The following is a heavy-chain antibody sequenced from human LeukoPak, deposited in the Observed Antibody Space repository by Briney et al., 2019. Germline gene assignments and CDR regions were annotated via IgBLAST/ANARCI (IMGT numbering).Heavy chain of an antibody. CDR3: ARDNNGDYSLGVYYMDV. CDR1: GGSISSYY. J-gene: IGHJ6*03. Sequence: SETLSLTCTASGGSISSYYWSWIRQPAGKGLEWIGRIYTSGSTNYNPSLKSRVTMSVDTSKNQFSLKLSSVTAADTAVYYCARDNNGDYSLGVYYMDVWGKGTTVTVSS. V-gene: IGHV4-4*07. CDR2: IYTSGST. D-gene: IGHD4-17*01.